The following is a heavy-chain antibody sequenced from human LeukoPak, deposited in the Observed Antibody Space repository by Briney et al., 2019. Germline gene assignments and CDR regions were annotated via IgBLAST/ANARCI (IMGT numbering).Heavy chain of an antibody. V-gene: IGHV1-8*01. J-gene: IGHJ5*02. CDR3: AREFIVQYNWFDP. D-gene: IGHD1-26*01. CDR1: GYTFTSYD. Sequence: ASVKVSCKASGYTFTSYDINWVRQATGQGLEWMGWMNPNSGNTGYAQKFQGRVTMTRNTSISTAYMELSSLRSEDTAVYYCAREFIVQYNWFDPWGQGTLVTVSS. CDR2: MNPNSGNT.